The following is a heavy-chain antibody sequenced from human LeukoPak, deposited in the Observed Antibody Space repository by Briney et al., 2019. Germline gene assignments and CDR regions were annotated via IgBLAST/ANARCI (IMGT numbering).Heavy chain of an antibody. CDR1: GASISSYY. CDR2: IYYSGST. J-gene: IGHJ6*03. D-gene: IGHD3-3*01. CDR3: ARLKDFWSGYYGDYYYYMDV. V-gene: IGHV4-59*08. Sequence: SETLSLTCTVSGASISSYYWSWIRQPPGKGLEWIGYIYYSGSTNYNPSLKSRVTISVDTSKNQFSLKLSSVTAADTAVYYCARLKDFWSGYYGDYYYYMDVWGKGTTVTVSS.